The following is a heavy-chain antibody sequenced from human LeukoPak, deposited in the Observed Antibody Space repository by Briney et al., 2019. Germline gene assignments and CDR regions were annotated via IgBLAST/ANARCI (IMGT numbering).Heavy chain of an antibody. CDR1: GFTVSSNY. D-gene: IGHD3-22*01. J-gene: IGHJ4*02. CDR3: AKEGLYYYDSSGYLDY. Sequence: GVLRLSCAASGFTVSSNYMNWVRQAPGKGLEWVSVTYSNGSTCYADSVKGRFTISRDNSKNTLYIQMNSLRAEDTAVYYCAKEGLYYYDSSGYLDYWGQGTLVTVSS. CDR2: TYSNGST. V-gene: IGHV3-66*01.